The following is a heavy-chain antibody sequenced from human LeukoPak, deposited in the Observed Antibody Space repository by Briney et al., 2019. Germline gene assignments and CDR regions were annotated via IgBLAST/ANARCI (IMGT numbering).Heavy chain of an antibody. V-gene: IGHV1-69*04. J-gene: IGHJ4*02. CDR3: ARDVLTTFGYFSAADDF. CDR1: GGTFSSYA. Sequence: SVKVSCKASGGTFSSYAISWVRQAPGQGLEWMGRIIPILGIANYAQKFQGRVTITADKSTSTAYMELSRLRSDDTAMYYCARDVLTTFGYFSAADDFWGQGTLVTVSS. D-gene: IGHD3-10*02. CDR2: IIPILGIA.